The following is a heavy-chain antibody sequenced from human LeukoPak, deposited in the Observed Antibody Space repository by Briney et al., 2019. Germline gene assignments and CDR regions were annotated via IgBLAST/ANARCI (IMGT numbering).Heavy chain of an antibody. V-gene: IGHV3-23*01. CDR3: AKDVPDYYDSSGYNFDY. CDR2: ISGSGGST. CDR1: GFTFSSYA. J-gene: IGHJ4*02. D-gene: IGHD3-22*01. Sequence: GGSLRLSCAASGFTFSSYAMRWVRQAPGKGLEWVSAISGSGGSTYYADSVKGRFTISRDNSKNTLYLQMNSLRAEDTAVYYCAKDVPDYYDSSGYNFDYWGQGTLVTVSS.